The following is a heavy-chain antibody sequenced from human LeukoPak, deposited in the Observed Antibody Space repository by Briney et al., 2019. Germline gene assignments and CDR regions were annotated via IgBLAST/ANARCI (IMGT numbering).Heavy chain of an antibody. CDR2: INHSGST. D-gene: IGHD2-2*01. Sequence: SETLSLTCAVYGGSFSGYYWSWIRQPPVKGLEWIGEINHSGSTNYNPSLKSRVTISIDTSKNQFSLKLSSVTAADTAVYYCARGTHCSSTCCYWSRYYGMDVWGKGTTVTVSS. CDR3: ARGTHCSSTCCYWSRYYGMDV. J-gene: IGHJ6*04. V-gene: IGHV4-34*01. CDR1: GGSFSGYY.